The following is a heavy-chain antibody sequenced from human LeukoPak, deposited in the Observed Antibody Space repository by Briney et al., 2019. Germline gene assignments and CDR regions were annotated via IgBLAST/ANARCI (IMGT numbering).Heavy chain of an antibody. D-gene: IGHD4-17*01. CDR2: ISYDGSNK. CDR1: GFTFSSYA. CDR3: TSKTWNAYGDIWDLT. V-gene: IGHV3-30-3*01. J-gene: IGHJ5*02. Sequence: PGRSLRLSCAASGFTFSSYAMHWVRQAPGKGLEWVAVISYDGSNKYYADSVKGRFTISRDNSKNTLYLQMNSLRAEDTAAYYCTSKTWNAYGDIWDLTWGQGTLVTVSS.